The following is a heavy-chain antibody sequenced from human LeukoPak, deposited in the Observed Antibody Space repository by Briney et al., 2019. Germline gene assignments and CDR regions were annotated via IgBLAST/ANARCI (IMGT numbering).Heavy chain of an antibody. CDR3: ARDRGGSYSAIDY. J-gene: IGHJ4*02. CDR2: ISSSSITI. CDR1: GFPFSCYR. Sequence: GGPVTLSCAVSGFPFSCYRLKWLPKAPGEGVVGVSFISSSSITIYYADSVKGRFTISRDNAEKSLYLQMNSLRAEDTAVYYCARDRGGSYSAIDYWGQGTLVTVSS. D-gene: IGHD2-15*01. V-gene: IGHV3-48*04.